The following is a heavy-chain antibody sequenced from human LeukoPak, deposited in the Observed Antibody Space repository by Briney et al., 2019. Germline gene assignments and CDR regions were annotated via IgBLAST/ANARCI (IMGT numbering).Heavy chain of an antibody. CDR3: ARDHLANLASRLFDP. CDR2: IHHSGRA. Sequence: SETLSLTCTVSGYSISSDYYWGWIRQPPGKGLERIGSIHHSGRAYYHPSLKSRVTISVDPSKNQFSLKLSSVTAADTAVYYCARDHLANLASRLFDPWGQGTLVTVSS. D-gene: IGHD3-3*01. J-gene: IGHJ5*02. V-gene: IGHV4-38-2*02. CDR1: GYSISSDYY.